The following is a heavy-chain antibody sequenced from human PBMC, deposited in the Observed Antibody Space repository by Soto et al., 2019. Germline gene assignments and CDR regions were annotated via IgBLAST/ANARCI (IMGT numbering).Heavy chain of an antibody. Sequence: QVQLVESGGGVVQPGRSLRLSCAASGFTFSSYGMHWVRQAPGKGLEWVAVISYDGSNKYYADSVKGRFTISRDNSKNTLYLQMNSLRAEDTAVYYCAKDLGAMVTTATGYYYYYGMDVWGQGTTVTVSS. D-gene: IGHD4-17*01. CDR2: ISYDGSNK. CDR3: AKDLGAMVTTATGYYYYYGMDV. J-gene: IGHJ6*02. V-gene: IGHV3-30*18. CDR1: GFTFSSYG.